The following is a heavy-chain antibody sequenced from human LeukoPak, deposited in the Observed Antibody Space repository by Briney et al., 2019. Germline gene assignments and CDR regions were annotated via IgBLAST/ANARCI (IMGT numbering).Heavy chain of an antibody. J-gene: IGHJ4*02. Sequence: SETLSLTCTVSGGSISSSSYYWGWIRQPPGKGLEWIGSIYYSGSTYYNPSLKSRVTISVDTSKNQFSLKLSSVTAADTAVYYCARGVSVAGTFGYWGQGTLVTVSS. CDR1: GGSISSSSYY. D-gene: IGHD6-19*01. V-gene: IGHV4-39*07. CDR2: IYYSGST. CDR3: ARGVSVAGTFGY.